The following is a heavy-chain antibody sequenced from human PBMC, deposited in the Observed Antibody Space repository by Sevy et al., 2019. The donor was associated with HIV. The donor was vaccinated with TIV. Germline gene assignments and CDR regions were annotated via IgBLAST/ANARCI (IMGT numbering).Heavy chain of an antibody. J-gene: IGHJ6*02. CDR2: ISSYGNEA. V-gene: IGHV3-30*03. CDR1: GFNFSNYV. CDR3: ARSILAVAGSYGMDV. D-gene: IGHD6-19*01. Sequence: GGSLRLSCAASGFNFSNYVLHWVRQAPGKGLEWVTFISSYGNEADYVDSVKGRFTISRDDSKNTLYLQMNSLRPEDPAVYYCARSILAVAGSYGMDVWGQGTTVTVSS.